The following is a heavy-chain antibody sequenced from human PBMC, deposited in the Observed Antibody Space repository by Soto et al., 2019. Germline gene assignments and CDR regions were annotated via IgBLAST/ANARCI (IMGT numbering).Heavy chain of an antibody. CDR1: GGSISSGDYY. J-gene: IGHJ3*02. CDR3: ARVERGTATTVVDAFDI. V-gene: IGHV4-30-4*03. CDR2: MSHSGGT. D-gene: IGHD1-1*01. Sequence: QVQLQESGPGLVKPSQTLSLTCTVSGGSISSGDYYWSWIRQPPGKGLEWIGEMSHSGGTHFNPSLKSRVTISVDTSKNQFSLKMSSVTAADTALYYCARVERGTATTVVDAFDIWGPGTMVTVSS.